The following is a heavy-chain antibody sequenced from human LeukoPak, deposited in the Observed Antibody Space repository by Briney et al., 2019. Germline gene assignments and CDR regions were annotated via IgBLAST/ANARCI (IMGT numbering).Heavy chain of an antibody. D-gene: IGHD1-26*01. V-gene: IGHV5-51*01. Sequence: GESLKISCKGSGYSFTSYWIGWVRPMAGKGLEWVGIIYPGDSDTRYSPSFKGQVTISADKSISTAYLQWSSLKAADTAMYYCARPERWELPYAAFDFWGKGTMVTVSS. CDR2: IYPGDSDT. J-gene: IGHJ3*01. CDR3: ARPERWELPYAAFDF. CDR1: GYSFTSYW.